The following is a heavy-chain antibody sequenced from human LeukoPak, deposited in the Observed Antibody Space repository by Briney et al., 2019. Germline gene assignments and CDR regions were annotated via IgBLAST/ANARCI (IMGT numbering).Heavy chain of an antibody. V-gene: IGHV3-30*18. Sequence: PGGSLRLSRAASGFTFSSYGMHWVRQAPGKRLEWVAVISYDGSNKYYADSVKGRFTISGDNSKNTLYLQMNSLRAEDTAVYYCAKESSSWYPYFQHWGQGTLVTVSS. CDR3: AKESSSWYPYFQH. J-gene: IGHJ1*01. D-gene: IGHD6-13*01. CDR2: ISYDGSNK. CDR1: GFTFSSYG.